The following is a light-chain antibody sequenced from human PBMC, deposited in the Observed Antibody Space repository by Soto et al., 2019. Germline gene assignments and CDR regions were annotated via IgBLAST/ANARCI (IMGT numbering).Light chain of an antibody. V-gene: IGKV3-15*01. J-gene: IGKJ4*01. CDR1: QSVGSN. CDR3: QKYNNWPLT. CDR2: VAS. Sequence: EIVMTQSPATLSVSPGERATLSCRASQSVGSNLAWYQQKPGQAPRLLIYVASTRATGLPARFSGSGSGTEFALTISSLQSEDFAVYYCQKYNNWPLTFGGGTKVEIK.